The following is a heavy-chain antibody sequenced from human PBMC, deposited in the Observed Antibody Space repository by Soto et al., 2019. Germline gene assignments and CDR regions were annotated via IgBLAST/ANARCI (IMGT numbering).Heavy chain of an antibody. V-gene: IGHV4-59*01. J-gene: IGHJ3*02. CDR2: IYYSGST. Sequence: QVQLQESGPGLVKPSETLSLTCTVSGGSINSYYWSWIRQPPGKGLEWIGYIYYSGSTNYNPSLKSRATMSVDPSKNQFTLKLSSVTAADTAVYYCARVPWQWLGGYAFDIWGQGTMVTVSS. CDR1: GGSINSYY. CDR3: ARVPWQWLGGYAFDI. D-gene: IGHD6-19*01.